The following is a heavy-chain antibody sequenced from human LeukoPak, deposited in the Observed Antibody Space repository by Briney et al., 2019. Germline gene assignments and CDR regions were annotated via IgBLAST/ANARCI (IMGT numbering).Heavy chain of an antibody. D-gene: IGHD2-21*02. CDR1: GGSISSYY. J-gene: IGHJ2*01. V-gene: IGHV4-4*08. CDR2: IYNFGST. CDR3: ARAIVVVVTAPPYWYFDL. Sequence: PSETLSLTCTVSGGSISSYYWSWIRQSLGKGLEWVGHIYNFGSTNYNPSLKSRVAISVDTSKNQFSLKLSSVTAADTAVYYCARAIVVVVTAPPYWYFDLWGRGTLVTVSS.